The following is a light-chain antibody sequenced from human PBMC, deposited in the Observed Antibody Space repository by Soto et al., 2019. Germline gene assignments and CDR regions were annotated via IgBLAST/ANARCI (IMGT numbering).Light chain of an antibody. CDR1: QTISSY. J-gene: IGKJ2*01. V-gene: IGKV1-39*01. Sequence: DIQMTQSPSSLSASVGDRVTITCRASQTISSYVNWYQQRLGKAPKLLIYDASSLQSGVASRFSGSGSGTDFTLTISSLQPEDFATYYCQQSYSLPYTFGQGTKLEIK. CDR3: QQSYSLPYT. CDR2: DAS.